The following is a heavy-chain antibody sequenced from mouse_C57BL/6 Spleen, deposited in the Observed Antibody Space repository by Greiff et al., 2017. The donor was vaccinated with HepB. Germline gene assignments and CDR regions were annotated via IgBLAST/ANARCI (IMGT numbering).Heavy chain of an antibody. J-gene: IGHJ3*01. Sequence: VQLQQPGAELVKPGASVKLSCKASGYTFTSYWMHWVKQRPGQGLEWIGMLHPNSGSTNYNEKFKSKATLTVAKSSSTAYMQLSSLPSEDSAVYYCAPIYDGYYGWFAYWGQVTLVTVSA. V-gene: IGHV1-64*01. CDR1: GYTFTSYW. CDR2: LHPNSGST. CDR3: APIYDGYYGWFAY. D-gene: IGHD2-3*01.